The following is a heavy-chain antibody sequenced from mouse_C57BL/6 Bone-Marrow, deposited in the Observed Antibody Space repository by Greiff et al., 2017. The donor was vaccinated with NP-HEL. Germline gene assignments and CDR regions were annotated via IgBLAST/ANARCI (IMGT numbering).Heavy chain of an antibody. CDR1: GFTFSSYA. D-gene: IGHD1-1*01. Sequence: EVQGVESGEGLVKPGGSLKLSCAASGFTFSSYAMSWVRQTPEKRLEWVAYISSGGDYIYYADTVKGRFTISRDNARNTLYLQMSSLQSEDTAMYYCTNYYGSSYAMDYWGQGTSVTVSS. V-gene: IGHV5-9-1*02. CDR3: TNYYGSSYAMDY. CDR2: ISSGGDYI. J-gene: IGHJ4*01.